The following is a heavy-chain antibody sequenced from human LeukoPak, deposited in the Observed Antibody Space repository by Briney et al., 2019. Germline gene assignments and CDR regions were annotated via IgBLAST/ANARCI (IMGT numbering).Heavy chain of an antibody. CDR2: ISGGGDFT. CDR3: AKAPVTTCSGAYCYPFDY. V-gene: IGHV3-23*01. D-gene: IGHD2-21*01. CDR1: GFTFRSFA. Sequence: GGSLRLSCAASGFTFRSFAMNWVRQAPGKGLECVSAISGGGDFTKYADSVKGRFTISRDSSKNTLYLQMNRLRAEDAAVYYCAKAPVTTCSGAYCYPFDYWGQGTLVTVSS. J-gene: IGHJ4*02.